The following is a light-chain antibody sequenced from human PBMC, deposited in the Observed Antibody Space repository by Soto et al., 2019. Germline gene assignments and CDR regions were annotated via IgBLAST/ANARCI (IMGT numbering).Light chain of an antibody. Sequence: QSVLTQPPSVSEAPRQRVTISCSGSQSNIGINAVSWYQQLPGTAPKLLIYYDDLLPSGVSDRFSGSKSGTSASLAISGLQAEYEADSYCAAWDDNLNGRVFGGGTKLTVL. V-gene: IGLV1-36*01. CDR2: YDD. CDR1: QSNIGINA. CDR3: AAWDDNLNGRV. J-gene: IGLJ3*02.